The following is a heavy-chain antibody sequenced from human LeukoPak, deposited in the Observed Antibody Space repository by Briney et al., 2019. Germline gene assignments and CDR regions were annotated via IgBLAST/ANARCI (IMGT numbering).Heavy chain of an antibody. CDR3: ARAHSHYYDSGGYSIDY. V-gene: IGHV4-61*02. CDR1: GGSISSGSYY. Sequence: SETLSLTCTVSGGSISSGSYYWSWIRQPAGKGLEWIGRIYTSGSTNYNPSLKSRVTISVGTSKNQFSLKLSSVTAADTAVYYCARAHSHYYDSGGYSIDYWGQGTLVTVSS. CDR2: IYTSGST. D-gene: IGHD3-22*01. J-gene: IGHJ4*02.